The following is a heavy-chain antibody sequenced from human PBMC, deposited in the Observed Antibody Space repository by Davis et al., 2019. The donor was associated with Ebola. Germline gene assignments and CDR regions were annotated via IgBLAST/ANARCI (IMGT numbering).Heavy chain of an antibody. D-gene: IGHD3-3*01. CDR2: IHHIGST. CDR3: ARESFGASFDY. Sequence: SETLSLTCAVYGGSFSGYYWTWIRQPPGKGLEWIGEIHHIGSTNYNPSLKSRVTISVDTSKNQFSLKLSSVTAADTAVYYCARESFGASFDYWGQGTLVTVSS. V-gene: IGHV4-34*01. J-gene: IGHJ4*02. CDR1: GGSFSGYY.